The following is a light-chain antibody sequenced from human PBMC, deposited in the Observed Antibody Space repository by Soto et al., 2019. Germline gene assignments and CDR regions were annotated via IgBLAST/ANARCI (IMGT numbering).Light chain of an antibody. CDR2: RNN. J-gene: IGLJ1*01. CDR1: SSNIGSNY. V-gene: IGLV1-47*01. CDR3: EVGDDRLSGYV. Sequence: QSVLTQPPSASGTPGQRVTISCSGSSSNIGSNYVYWYQQLPGTAPKLLIYRNNQRPSGVPDRFSGSKSGTSASLAISGLRSEDVADYYCEVGDDRLSGYVFGSGTKVTVL.